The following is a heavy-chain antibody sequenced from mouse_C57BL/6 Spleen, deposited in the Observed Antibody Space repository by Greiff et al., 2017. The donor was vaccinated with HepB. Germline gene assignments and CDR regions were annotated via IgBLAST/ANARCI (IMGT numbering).Heavy chain of an antibody. CDR2: IHPSDSDT. Sequence: QVQLQQPGAELVKPGASVKVSCKASGYTFTSYWMHWVKQRPGQGLEWIGRIHPSDSDTNYNQKFKGKATLTVDKSSSTAYMQLSSLTSEDSAVYYCAISVYYDYDEAMDYWGQGTSVTVSS. CDR1: GYTFTSYW. D-gene: IGHD2-4*01. CDR3: AISVYYDYDEAMDY. V-gene: IGHV1-74*01. J-gene: IGHJ4*01.